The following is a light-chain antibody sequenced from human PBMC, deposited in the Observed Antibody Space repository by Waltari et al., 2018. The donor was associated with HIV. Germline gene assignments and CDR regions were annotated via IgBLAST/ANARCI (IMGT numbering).Light chain of an antibody. J-gene: IGLJ2*01. CDR2: DVS. Sequence: SALPPPASLSGSPGQSLTISCTGTSSDIGTNNYVSCYQQHPGKAPKLMIYDVSNRPSGVSNRFSGSKSGNTASLTISGLQAEDEADYYCSSYTSSSTPVVFGGGTKLTVL. CDR1: SSDIGTNNY. V-gene: IGLV2-14*01. CDR3: SSYTSSSTPVV.